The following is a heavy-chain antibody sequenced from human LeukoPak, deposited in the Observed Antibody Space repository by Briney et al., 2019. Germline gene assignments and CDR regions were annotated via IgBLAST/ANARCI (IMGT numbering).Heavy chain of an antibody. CDR3: AKDEGRYSYGFLDAFDI. D-gene: IGHD5-18*01. CDR2: ISWNSGSI. V-gene: IGHV3-9*03. CDR1: GFTFDDYA. J-gene: IGHJ3*02. Sequence: GRSLRLSCAASGFTFDDYAMLWVRQAPGKGREWVSGISWNSGSIGYADSVKGRFTISRDNAKNSLYLQMNSLRAEDMALYYCAKDEGRYSYGFLDAFDIWGQGTMVTVSS.